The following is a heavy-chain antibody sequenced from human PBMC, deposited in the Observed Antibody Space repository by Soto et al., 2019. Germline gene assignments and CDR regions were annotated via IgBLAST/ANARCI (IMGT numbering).Heavy chain of an antibody. CDR2: INHSGST. Sequence: PSETLSLTCAVYGGSFSGYYWSWIRQPPGKGLEWIGEINHSGSTNYNPSLKSRVTISVDTSKNQFSLKLSSVTAADTAVYYCARRHWVESSSSRYYYYGMDVWGQGTTVTVSS. CDR1: GGSFSGYY. V-gene: IGHV4-34*01. J-gene: IGHJ6*02. D-gene: IGHD6-13*01. CDR3: ARRHWVESSSSRYYYYGMDV.